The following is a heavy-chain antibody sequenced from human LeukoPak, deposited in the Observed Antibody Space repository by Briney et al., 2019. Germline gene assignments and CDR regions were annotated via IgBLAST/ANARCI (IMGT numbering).Heavy chain of an antibody. CDR1: GFTFSSYA. Sequence: GGSLRLSCAASGFTFSSYAMNWVRQAPGKGLEWVSGIGYTGDSTFYADSVKGRFTVSRDSSKNTLFLQMNSLRAEDTAVYYCAKARTTVTYPDHWGQGTLVTVSS. J-gene: IGHJ4*02. D-gene: IGHD4-17*01. CDR3: AKARTTVTYPDH. CDR2: IGYTGDST. V-gene: IGHV3-23*01.